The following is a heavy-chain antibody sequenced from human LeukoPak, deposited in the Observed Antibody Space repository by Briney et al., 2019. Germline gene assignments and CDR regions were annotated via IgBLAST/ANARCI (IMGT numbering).Heavy chain of an antibody. CDR1: GYSISSGYY. D-gene: IGHD1-26*01. V-gene: IGHV4-38-2*02. Sequence: SETLSLTCTVSGYSISSGYYWGWIRQSPGKGLEWIGSIYHSGSTYYTPSLKSRVTISLDTSKNQFSLKLSSVTAADTAVYYCARAEWELLFDYWGQGTLVTVSS. J-gene: IGHJ4*02. CDR3: ARAEWELLFDY. CDR2: IYHSGST.